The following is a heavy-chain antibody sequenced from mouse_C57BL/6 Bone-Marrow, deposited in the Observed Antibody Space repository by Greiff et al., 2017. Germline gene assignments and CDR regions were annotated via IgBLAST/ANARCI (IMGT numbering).Heavy chain of an antibody. CDR3: ASGGLLNYYAMDY. CDR1: GYTFTDYY. CDR2: INPYNGGT. V-gene: IGHV1-19*01. Sequence: VQLKESGPVLVKPGASVKMSCKASGYTFTDYYMNWVKQSHGKSLEWIGVINPYNGGTSYNQKFKGKATLTVDKSSSTAYMELNSLTSEDSAVYYCASGGLLNYYAMDYWGQGTSVTVSS. D-gene: IGHD2-3*01. J-gene: IGHJ4*01.